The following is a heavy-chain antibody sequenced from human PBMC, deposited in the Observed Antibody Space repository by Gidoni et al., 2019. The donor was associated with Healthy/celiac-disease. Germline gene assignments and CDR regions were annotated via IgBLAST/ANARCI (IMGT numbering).Heavy chain of an antibody. V-gene: IGHV3-15*01. J-gene: IGHJ4*02. CDR3: TTGPSDYDFWSGYKYYFDY. Sequence: EVQLVESGGGLVKPGGSLRLSCAASGFTFSNAWMSWVRQAPGKGLEWVGRIKSKTDGGTTDYAAPVKGRFTISRDDSKNTLYLQINSLKTEDTAVYYCTTGPSDYDFWSGYKYYFDYWGQGTLVTVSS. D-gene: IGHD3-3*01. CDR1: GFTFSNAW. CDR2: IKSKTDGGTT.